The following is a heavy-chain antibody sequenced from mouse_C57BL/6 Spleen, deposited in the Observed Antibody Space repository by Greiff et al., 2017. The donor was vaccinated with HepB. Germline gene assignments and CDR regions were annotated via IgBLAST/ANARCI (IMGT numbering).Heavy chain of an antibody. CDR3: ARGEITTVVPCY. D-gene: IGHD1-1*01. J-gene: IGHJ2*01. Sequence: QVQLKQPGAELVKPGASVKLSCKASGYTFTSYWMHWVKQRPGQGLEWIGMIHPNSGSTNYNEKFKSKATLTVDKSSSTAYMQLSSLTSEDSAVYYCARGEITTVVPCYWGQGTTLTVSS. CDR1: GYTFTSYW. V-gene: IGHV1-64*01. CDR2: IHPNSGST.